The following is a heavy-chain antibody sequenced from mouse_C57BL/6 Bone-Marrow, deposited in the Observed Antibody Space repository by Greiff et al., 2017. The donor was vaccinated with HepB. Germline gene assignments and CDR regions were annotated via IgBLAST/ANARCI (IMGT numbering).Heavy chain of an antibody. V-gene: IGHV1-47*01. J-gene: IGHJ1*03. CDR3: ARSPLYYDYDAWYFDV. D-gene: IGHD2-4*01. CDR1: GYTFTTYP. Sequence: VQLKESGAELVKPGASVKMSCKASGYTFTTYPIEWMKQNHGKSLEWIGNFHPYNDDTKYNEKFKGKATLTVEKSSSTVYLELSRLTSDDSAVYYCARSPLYYDYDAWYFDVWGTGTTVTVSS. CDR2: FHPYNDDT.